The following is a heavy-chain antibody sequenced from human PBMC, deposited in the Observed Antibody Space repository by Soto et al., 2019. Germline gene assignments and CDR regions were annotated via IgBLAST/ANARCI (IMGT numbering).Heavy chain of an antibody. CDR2: FDPEDGET. D-gene: IGHD5-12*01. V-gene: IGHV1-24*01. J-gene: IGHJ3*02. CDR1: GYTLTELS. Sequence: ASVKVSCKVSGYTLTELSMHWVRQAPGKGLEWMGGFDPEDGETIYAQKFQGRVTMTEDTSTDTAYMELSSLRSEDTAVYYCATSRTVGLRRADAFDIWGQGTMVTVSS. CDR3: ATSRTVGLRRADAFDI.